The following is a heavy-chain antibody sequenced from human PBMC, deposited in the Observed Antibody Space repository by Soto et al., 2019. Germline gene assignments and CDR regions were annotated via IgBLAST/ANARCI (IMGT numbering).Heavy chain of an antibody. CDR3: ARDPIAACPFRNFDY. Sequence: ASVKVSCKASGYTFTSYYRHWVRQAPGQGLEWMGIINPSGGSTSYAQKFQGRVTMTRDTSTSTVYMELSSLRSEDTAVYYCARDPIAACPFRNFDYWGQGTRVSVS. D-gene: IGHD6-6*01. CDR1: GYTFTSYY. V-gene: IGHV1-46*01. J-gene: IGHJ4*02. CDR2: INPSGGST.